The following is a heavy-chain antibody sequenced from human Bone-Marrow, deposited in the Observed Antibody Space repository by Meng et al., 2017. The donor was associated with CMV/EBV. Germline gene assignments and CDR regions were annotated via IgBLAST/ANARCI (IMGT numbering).Heavy chain of an antibody. V-gene: IGHV3-7*01. Sequence: GALRLSCAASGFTFSSYWMSWVRQAPGKGLEWVANIKQDGSEKYYVDSVKGRFTISRDNAKNSLYLQMNSLRAEDTAVYYCARKDGEWTHYYYYGMDVWGQGNTVTVSS. D-gene: IGHD3-10*01. CDR2: IKQDGSEK. J-gene: IGHJ6*02. CDR3: ARKDGEWTHYYYYGMDV. CDR1: GFTFSSYW.